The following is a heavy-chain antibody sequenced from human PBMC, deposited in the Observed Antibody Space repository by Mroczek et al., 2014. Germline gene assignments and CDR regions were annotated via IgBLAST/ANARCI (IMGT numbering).Heavy chain of an antibody. J-gene: IGHJ4*02. CDR1: GFTFSSYS. V-gene: IGHV3-21*01. CDR2: ISSSSSYI. Sequence: EVQLLETGGGLVKPGGSLRLSCAASGFTFSSYSMNWVRQAPGKGLEWVSSISSSSSYIYYADSVKGRFTISRDNAKNSLYLQMNSLRAEDTAVYYCARPGIVGATSRVYYFDYWGQGTLVTVSS. CDR3: ARPGIVGATSRVYYFDY. D-gene: IGHD1-26*01.